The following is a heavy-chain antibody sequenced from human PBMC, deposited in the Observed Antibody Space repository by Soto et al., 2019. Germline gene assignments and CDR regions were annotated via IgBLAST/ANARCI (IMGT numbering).Heavy chain of an antibody. CDR2: IYYSGST. J-gene: IGHJ4*02. V-gene: IGHV4-30-4*01. D-gene: IGHD5-12*01. CDR1: GGSISSGDYY. CDR3: ARSNSGYDDYFDY. Sequence: SETLSLTCTVCGGSISSGDYYWSWIRQPPGKGLEWIGYIYYSGSTYYNPSLKSRVTISVDTSKNQFSLKLSSVTAADTAVYYCARSNSGYDDYFDYWGQGTLVTVSS.